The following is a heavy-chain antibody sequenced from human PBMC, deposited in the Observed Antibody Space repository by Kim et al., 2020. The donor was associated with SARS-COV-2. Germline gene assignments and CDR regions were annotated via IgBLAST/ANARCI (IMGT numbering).Heavy chain of an antibody. CDR2: IWYDGSNK. V-gene: IGHV3-33*01. CDR1: GFTFSSYA. D-gene: IGHD3-16*01. J-gene: IGHJ5*02. CDR3: AGGANWFDP. Sequence: GGSLRLSCAASGFTFSSYAMHWVRQAPGKGLEWVAVIWYDGSNKYYADSVKGRFTISRDNSKNTLYLQMNSLRAEDTAVYYCAGGANWFDPWGQGTLVTVSS.